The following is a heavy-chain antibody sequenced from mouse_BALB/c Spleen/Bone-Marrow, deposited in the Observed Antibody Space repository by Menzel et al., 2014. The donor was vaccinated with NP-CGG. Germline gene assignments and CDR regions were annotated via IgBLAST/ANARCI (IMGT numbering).Heavy chain of an antibody. V-gene: IGHV1S81*02. J-gene: IGHJ1*01. CDR3: TRSGFYGYGTYFDV. D-gene: IGHD1-2*01. Sequence: QVQLKESGAELVKPGASVKLSRKVSGYTFTNYYVYWVKQRPGQGLEWIGEINPSNGVTNFNEKFMIKATLTVDSSSSTAYMHLSSLTSEDSAVYYCTRSGFYGYGTYFDVWGAGTTVTVSS. CDR1: GYTFTNYY. CDR2: INPSNGVT.